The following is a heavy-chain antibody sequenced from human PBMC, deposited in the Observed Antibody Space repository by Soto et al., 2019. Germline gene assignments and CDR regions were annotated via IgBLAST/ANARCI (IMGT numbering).Heavy chain of an antibody. CDR3: ARLATRRVGCEY. V-gene: IGHV4-39*01. J-gene: IGHJ4*02. CDR2: IYYSVST. D-gene: IGHD1-26*01. CDR1: GGSISSSSYY. Sequence: PSETLSLTCTVSGGSISSSSYYWGWIRQPPGKGLEWIGSIYYSVSTYYNPSLKSRVTISVDTSKNQFSLKLSSVTAADTAVYYCARLATRRVGCEYWGQGTMVIVSS.